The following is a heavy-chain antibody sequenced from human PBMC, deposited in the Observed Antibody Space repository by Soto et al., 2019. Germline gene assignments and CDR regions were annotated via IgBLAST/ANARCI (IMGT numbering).Heavy chain of an antibody. D-gene: IGHD3-22*01. CDR1: GYTFTSYA. V-gene: IGHV1-3*01. CDR3: ARGERYYYDSSGYFGFDY. Sequence: ASVKVSCKASGYTFTSYAMHWVRQAPGQRLEWMGWINAGNGNTKYSQNFQGRATITRDTSASTAYMELSSLRSEDTAVYYCARGERYYYDSSGYFGFDYWGQGTLVTVSS. J-gene: IGHJ4*02. CDR2: INAGNGNT.